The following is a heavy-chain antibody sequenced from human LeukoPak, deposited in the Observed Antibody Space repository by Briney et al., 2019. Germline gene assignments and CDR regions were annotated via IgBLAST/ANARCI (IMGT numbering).Heavy chain of an antibody. Sequence: GGSLRLSCAASGFTFDDYAMHWVRHAPGKGLEWVANIKQDGSEKYYVDSVKGRFTISRDNAKNSLYLQMNSLRAEDTAVYYCATDLYDFWSGYFPFWGQGTLVTVSS. J-gene: IGHJ4*02. D-gene: IGHD3-3*01. CDR1: GFTFDDYA. V-gene: IGHV3-7*01. CDR3: ATDLYDFWSGYFPF. CDR2: IKQDGSEK.